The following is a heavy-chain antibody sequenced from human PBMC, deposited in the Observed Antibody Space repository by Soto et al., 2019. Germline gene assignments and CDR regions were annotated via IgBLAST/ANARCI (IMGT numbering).Heavy chain of an antibody. J-gene: IGHJ5*02. CDR1: GYTLTELS. CDR3: ETGIMVYYYDLPSGWFDH. CDR2: FDPEDGET. V-gene: IGHV1-24*01. Sequence: QVQLVQSGAEVKKPGASVKVSCKVSGYTLTELSIHWVRQAPGKGLEWMGGFDPEDGETIYAQKFQCRVTMTEDTSTDTAYMELSSLRSEDTAVYYCETGIMVYYYDLPSGWFDHWGQGTLVTVSS. D-gene: IGHD3-22*01.